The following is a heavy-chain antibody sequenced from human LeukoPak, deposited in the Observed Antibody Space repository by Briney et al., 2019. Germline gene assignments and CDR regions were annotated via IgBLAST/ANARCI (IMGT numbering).Heavy chain of an antibody. D-gene: IGHD4-17*01. CDR3: ARHFYGDYAFDS. J-gene: IGHJ4*02. Sequence: NHGESLKISCQGSGYPFTVYWITWVRQLPGKGLEWMGTIDPSDSYTNYSPSFQGHVTISADKSINSAYLQWSSLKTSDSAIYYCARHFYGDYAFDSWGQGTLVTVSS. CDR2: IDPSDSYT. CDR1: GYPFTVYW. V-gene: IGHV5-10-1*01.